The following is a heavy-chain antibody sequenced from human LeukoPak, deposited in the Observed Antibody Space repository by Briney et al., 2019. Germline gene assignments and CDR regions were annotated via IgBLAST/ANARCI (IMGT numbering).Heavy chain of an antibody. CDR3: ARDEYYYASGSSAGIDY. CDR2: ISAYNGNT. D-gene: IGHD3-10*01. J-gene: IGHJ4*02. V-gene: IGHV1-18*01. Sequence: ASVKVSCKASGYTFTSYGISWVRQAPGQGLEWMGWISAYNGNTNYAQKLQGRVTMTRDTSTSTAYMELRSLRSDDTAVYHCARDEYYYASGSSAGIDYWGQATLVTVSS. CDR1: GYTFTSYG.